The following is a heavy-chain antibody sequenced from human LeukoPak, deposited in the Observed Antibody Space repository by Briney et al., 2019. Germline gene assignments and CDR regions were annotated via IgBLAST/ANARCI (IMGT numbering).Heavy chain of an antibody. CDR1: GGSISSSSYY. J-gene: IGHJ5*02. CDR3: ARDRSFGQHDSQGTEGVFDP. Sequence: PSETLSLTCTVSGGSISSSSYYWGWIRQPPGKGLEWIGSIYYSGSTYYNPSLKSRVTISVDTSKNQFSLKLSSVTAADTAVYYCARDRSFGQHDSQGTEGVFDPWGQGTLVTVSS. CDR2: IYYSGST. V-gene: IGHV4-39*07. D-gene: IGHD3-16*01.